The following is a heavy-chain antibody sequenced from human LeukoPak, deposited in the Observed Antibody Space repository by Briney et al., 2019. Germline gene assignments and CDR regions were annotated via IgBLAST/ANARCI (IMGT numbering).Heavy chain of an antibody. CDR2: ISSSGGTT. J-gene: IGHJ2*01. CDR1: GFTFSSYA. CDR3: VRKASYYDSSEDGYFDL. Sequence: GGSLSLSCAASGFTFSSYAMTWVRQAPGKGLEWVSGISSSGGTTYHADSVKGRFTISRDNPKNTLYLQMNSLRAEDTAVYYCVRKASYYDSSEDGYFDLWGRGTLVTVSS. D-gene: IGHD3-22*01. V-gene: IGHV3-23*01.